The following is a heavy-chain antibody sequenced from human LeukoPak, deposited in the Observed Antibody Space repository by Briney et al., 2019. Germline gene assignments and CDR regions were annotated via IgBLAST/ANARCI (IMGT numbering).Heavy chain of an antibody. J-gene: IGHJ3*02. CDR1: GF. CDR2: IRYVGINK. D-gene: IGHD3-10*01. V-gene: IGHV3-30*02. CDR3: AKEGDYYGSGSHRDAFDM. Sequence: GGSLRLSCAASGFMHWVRQAPGKGLEWVSFIRYVGINKYYADSVKGRFTISRDNSKNTPYLQMNSLRPEDTALYYCAKEGDYYGSGSHRDAFDMWGQGTMVTVSS.